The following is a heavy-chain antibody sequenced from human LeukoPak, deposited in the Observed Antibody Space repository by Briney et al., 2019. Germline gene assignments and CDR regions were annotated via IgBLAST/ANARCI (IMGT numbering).Heavy chain of an antibody. CDR3: ARDRQGPDAFDI. Sequence: SQTLSLTCTVSGDSISSGSYYWCWIRQPAGKGLEWIGRIYTSGSTNYNPSLKSRVTTSVDTSKNQFSLKLSSVTAADTAVYYCARDRQGPDAFDIWGQGTMVTVSS. CDR1: GDSISSGSYY. J-gene: IGHJ3*02. V-gene: IGHV4-61*02. CDR2: IYTSGST.